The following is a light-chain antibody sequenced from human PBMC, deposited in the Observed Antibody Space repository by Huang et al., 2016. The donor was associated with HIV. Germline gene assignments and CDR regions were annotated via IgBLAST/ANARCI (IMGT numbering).Light chain of an antibody. V-gene: IGKV3-11*01. CDR1: QSVGSN. J-gene: IGKJ5*01. CDR2: AAS. Sequence: DIVLTQSPATLSLSPGERATLSCRASQSVGSNLAWYQHKPGQAPRLLIHAASNRASGIPARFSGSGSGTDFTLTVNILEPEDSALYYCQQRNSWPPITFGQGTRLEIK. CDR3: QQRNSWPPIT.